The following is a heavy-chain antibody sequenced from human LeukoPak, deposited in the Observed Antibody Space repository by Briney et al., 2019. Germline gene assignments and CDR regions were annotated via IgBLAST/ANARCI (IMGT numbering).Heavy chain of an antibody. CDR2: IYYSGST. CDR3: ARHVTISGPYDASDI. CDR1: GGSISSSSYY. D-gene: IGHD5-24*01. V-gene: IGHV4-39*01. Sequence: SETLSLTCTVSGGSISSSSYYWGWIRQPPGKGLEWIGSIYYSGSTYYNPSLKSRVTISVDTSKNQFSLKLSSVTAADTAVYYCARHVTISGPYDASDIWGQGTMVTVSP. J-gene: IGHJ3*02.